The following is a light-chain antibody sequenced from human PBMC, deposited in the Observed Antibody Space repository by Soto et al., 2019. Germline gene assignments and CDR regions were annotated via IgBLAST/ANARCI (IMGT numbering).Light chain of an antibody. J-gene: IGKJ4*01. V-gene: IGKV4-1*01. CDR1: QSVLYSSNNKNY. CDR3: QQYYNTLPLT. CDR2: WAS. Sequence: DIVMTQSPDSLAVSLGERATINCKSSQSVLYSSNNKNYLAWYQQKPGQPPKLLIYWASTRASGVPDRFSGSGSGTDFTLTISSLQAEDVAVYYCQQYYNTLPLTFGGGTKVEIK.